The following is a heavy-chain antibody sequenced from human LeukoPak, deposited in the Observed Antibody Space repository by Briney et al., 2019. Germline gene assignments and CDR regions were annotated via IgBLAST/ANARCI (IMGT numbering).Heavy chain of an antibody. J-gene: IGHJ4*02. V-gene: IGHV1-46*01. CDR2: INPSGGST. CDR3: ARDRSSWELPDY. D-gene: IGHD1-26*01. CDR1: GYTFTSYG. Sequence: ASVKVSCKASGYTFTSYGISWVRQAPGQGLEWMGIINPSGGSTSYAQKFQGRVTMTRDTSTSTVYMELSSLRSEDTAVYYCARDRSSWELPDYWGQGTLVTVSS.